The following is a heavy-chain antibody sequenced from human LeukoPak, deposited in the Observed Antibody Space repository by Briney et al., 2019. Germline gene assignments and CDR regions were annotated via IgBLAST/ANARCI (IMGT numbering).Heavy chain of an antibody. V-gene: IGHV3-53*01. J-gene: IGHJ3*02. Sequence: PGGSLRLSCAASGFTVSSNYMSWVRQAPGKGLEWVSVIYSGGSTYYADSVKGRFTISRDNSKNTLYLQMNSLRAEDTAVYYCARDRYNYYDSSANHAFDIWGQGTMVTVSS. D-gene: IGHD3-22*01. CDR1: GFTVSSNY. CDR3: ARDRYNYYDSSANHAFDI. CDR2: IYSGGST.